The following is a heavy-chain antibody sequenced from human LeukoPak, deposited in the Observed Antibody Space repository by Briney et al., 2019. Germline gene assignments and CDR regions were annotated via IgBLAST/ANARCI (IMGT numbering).Heavy chain of an antibody. CDR2: ISESGRST. Sequence: GVSLRLPCVVCRITLSNYGMSWVRQAPGKGLEWVSGISESGRSTNYADSVKGRFIISRDNSKNTVYLQMNSLRAEDTAVYFCAKRGIVIRGFLIGFHKEAYYFDYWGQGILVTVSS. V-gene: IGHV3-23*01. CDR3: AKRGIVIRGFLIGFHKEAYYFDY. D-gene: IGHD3-10*01. J-gene: IGHJ4*02. CDR1: RITLSNYG.